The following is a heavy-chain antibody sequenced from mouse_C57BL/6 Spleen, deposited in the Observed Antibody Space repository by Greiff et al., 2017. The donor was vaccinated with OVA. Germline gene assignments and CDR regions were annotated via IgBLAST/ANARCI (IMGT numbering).Heavy chain of an antibody. CDR1: GYSITSGYD. V-gene: IGHV3-1*01. CDR3: ARTYGSSYRYFDV. Sequence: EVQVVESGPGMVKPSQSLSLTCTVTGYSITSGYDWHWIRHFPGNKLEWMGYISYSGSTNYNPSLKSRISITHDTSKNHFFLKLNSVTTEDTATYYCARTYGSSYRYFDVWGTGTTVTVSS. D-gene: IGHD1-1*01. CDR2: ISYSGST. J-gene: IGHJ1*03.